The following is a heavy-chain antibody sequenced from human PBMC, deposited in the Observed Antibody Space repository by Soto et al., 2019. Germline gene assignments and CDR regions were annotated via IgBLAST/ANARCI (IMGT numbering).Heavy chain of an antibody. D-gene: IGHD3-16*01. J-gene: IGHJ5*01. V-gene: IGHV3-23*01. CDR2: ISATDGGT. CDR1: GFKFSSYA. CDR3: AKDRRAGGNSAFYFDF. Sequence: GGSLRLSCAASGFKFSSYAMSWVRQAPGKGLEWVSLISATDGGTYYADSVKGRFTISRDTSDNTLYLQVHSLRAEDTAVYYCAKDRRAGGNSAFYFDFWGQGAQVTVSS.